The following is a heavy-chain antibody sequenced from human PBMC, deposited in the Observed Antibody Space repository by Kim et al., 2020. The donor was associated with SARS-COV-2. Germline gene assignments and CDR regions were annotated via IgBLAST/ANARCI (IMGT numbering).Heavy chain of an antibody. Sequence: SVKVSCKASGGTFSSYAISWVRQAPGQGLEWMGRIIPILGIANYAQKFQGRVTITADKSTSTAYMELSSLRSEDTAVYYCAMGDRYVVVPAAIWHWGQGTLVTVSS. D-gene: IGHD2-2*02. CDR3: AMGDRYVVVPAAIWH. CDR1: GGTFSSYA. V-gene: IGHV1-69*04. J-gene: IGHJ4*02. CDR2: IIPILGIA.